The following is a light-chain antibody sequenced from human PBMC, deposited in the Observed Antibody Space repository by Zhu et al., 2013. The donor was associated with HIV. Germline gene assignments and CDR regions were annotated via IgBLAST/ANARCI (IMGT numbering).Light chain of an antibody. J-gene: IGLJ2*01. Sequence: SYELTQPPSVSVAPGKTASITCDGNNIAMKSVYWYQQKPGQAPALVVYDDAKRPSGIPDRFSGSNFGNTATLTIDRVEAGDEADYSCQVWDTSSDHVIFGGGTKLTVL. CDR3: QVWDTSSDHVI. CDR1: NIAMKS. CDR2: DDA. V-gene: IGLV3-21*03.